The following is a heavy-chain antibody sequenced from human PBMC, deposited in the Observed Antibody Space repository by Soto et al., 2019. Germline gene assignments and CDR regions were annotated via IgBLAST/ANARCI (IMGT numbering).Heavy chain of an antibody. CDR1: GGSINSGYYS. D-gene: IGHD4-17*01. CDR2: IYRSGST. Sequence: PSETLSLTCAVSGGSINSGYYSWGWVRQPPGKGLEWIGCIYRSGSTYYNASLKSRVSISVDTSKNQFSLRLTSVTAADTAVYYCVRGGLDYGANSDFFDCWGQGTLVTVSS. V-gene: IGHV4-30-2*01. CDR3: VRGGLDYGANSDFFDC. J-gene: IGHJ4*02.